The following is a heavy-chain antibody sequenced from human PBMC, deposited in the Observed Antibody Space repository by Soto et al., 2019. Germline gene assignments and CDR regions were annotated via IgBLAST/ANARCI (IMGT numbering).Heavy chain of an antibody. D-gene: IGHD3-10*01. CDR1: GGTFSSYA. V-gene: IGHV1-69*13. CDR3: ARGEIMVRGVDRYYMDV. Sequence: ASVKVSCKASGGTFSSYAISWVRQAPGQGLEWMGGIIPIFGTANYAQKFQGRVTITADESTSTAYMELSSLRSEDTAVYYCARGEIMVRGVDRYYMDVWGKGTTVTVSS. CDR2: IIPIFGTA. J-gene: IGHJ6*03.